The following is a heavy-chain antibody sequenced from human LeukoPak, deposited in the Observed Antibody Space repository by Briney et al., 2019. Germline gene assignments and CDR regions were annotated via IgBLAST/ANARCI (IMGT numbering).Heavy chain of an antibody. CDR3: AIHSTIVTERWFDP. CDR2: IYYSGST. D-gene: IGHD2-21*01. CDR1: GVSISSSSCS. J-gene: IGHJ5*02. V-gene: IGHV4-39*01. Sequence: SETLALTCTVSGVSISSSSCSWGWIRHRPGKGLEWIWSIYYSGSTYYNPSLKSRVTISLDTSKNQFSLKLSSVTAADTAMYYCAIHSTIVTERWFDPWGQGTLVTASS.